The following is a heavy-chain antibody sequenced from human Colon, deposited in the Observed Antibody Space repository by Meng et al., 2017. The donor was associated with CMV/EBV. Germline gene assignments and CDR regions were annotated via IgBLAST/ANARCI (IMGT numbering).Heavy chain of an antibody. CDR1: GFTFSNNG. J-gene: IGHJ5*01. CDR2: IQYDGRKT. D-gene: IGHD3-9*01. Sequence: GGSLRLSCETSGFTFSNNGMHWVRHLPGRGLEWLAFIQYDGRKTYYAESLQGCFVISRDNSKNTLHLQMTSLRVDDTAVYYCARTWYYDILTGPDSWGQGTLVTVSS. CDR3: ARTWYYDILTGPDS. V-gene: IGHV3-30*02.